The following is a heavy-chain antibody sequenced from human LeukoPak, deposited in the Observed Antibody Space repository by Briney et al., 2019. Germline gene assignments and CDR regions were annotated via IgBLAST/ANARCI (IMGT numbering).Heavy chain of an antibody. CDR3: ATQDYYGSGSYTV. CDR2: ISSSGSTP. J-gene: IGHJ4*02. CDR1: GFAFDTYQ. D-gene: IGHD3-10*01. Sequence: GGSLILSCAASGFAFDTYQMNWVRQAPGKGLEWVSYISSSGSTPYYAYSVKGRFTISRDNAKNSLYLQMNSLRAEDTAVYHCATQDYYGSGSYTVWGQGTLVTVSS. V-gene: IGHV3-48*03.